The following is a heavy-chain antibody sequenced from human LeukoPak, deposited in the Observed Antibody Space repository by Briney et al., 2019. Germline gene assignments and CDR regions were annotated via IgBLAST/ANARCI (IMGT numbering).Heavy chain of an antibody. Sequence: GGSLRLSCVATGFNFSDYAMNWVRQAPGKGLEWVSAISGSGGTTHYADSVKGRFAISRDNSKNTLSLQMSHLRHEDTARYYCAKDRHSNYGNWFDPWGQGTQVTV. J-gene: IGHJ5*02. CDR2: ISGSGGTT. CDR1: GFNFSDYA. V-gene: IGHV3-23*01. CDR3: AKDRHSNYGNWFDP. D-gene: IGHD4-11*01.